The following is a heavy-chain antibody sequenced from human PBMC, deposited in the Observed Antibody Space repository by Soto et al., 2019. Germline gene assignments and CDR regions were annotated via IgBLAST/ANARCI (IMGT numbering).Heavy chain of an antibody. V-gene: IGHV4-61*01. CDR2: IYHSGSA. Sequence: QVQLQESGPGLVKPSETLSLTCTVSGGSVSSGTYYWSWIRQAPGQGLEWIAYIYHSGSANNNPSLSSRVTISADTAKNQFGLKLSSVTTADTAVYYCARGGGDTDSFDFWVQGAMVTVS. CDR1: GGSVSSGTYY. D-gene: IGHD5-18*01. J-gene: IGHJ4*02. CDR3: ARGGGDTDSFDF.